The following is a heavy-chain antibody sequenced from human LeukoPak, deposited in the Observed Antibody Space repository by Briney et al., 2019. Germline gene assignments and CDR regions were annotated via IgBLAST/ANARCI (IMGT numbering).Heavy chain of an antibody. Sequence: PSETLSLTCTVSGGSISSYYWSWIRQPPGKGLEWIGYIYYSGSTNYNPSLKSRVTISVDTSKNQFSLKLRSVTAADTAVSYCARVSGYDWESFYDYWGQGTLVTVSS. CDR1: GGSISSYY. CDR3: ARVSGYDWESFYDY. CDR2: IYYSGST. V-gene: IGHV4-59*01. J-gene: IGHJ4*02. D-gene: IGHD5-12*01.